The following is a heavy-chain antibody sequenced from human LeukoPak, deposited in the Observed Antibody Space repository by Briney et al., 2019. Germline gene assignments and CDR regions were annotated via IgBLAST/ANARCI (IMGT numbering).Heavy chain of an antibody. J-gene: IGHJ4*02. V-gene: IGHV4-34*01. D-gene: IGHD5-12*01. Sequence: SETLSLTCAVYGGSFSGYYWSWIRQPPGKGLEWIGEINHSGSTNYNPSLKSRATISVDTSKNQFSLKLSSVTAADTAVYYCARTRYSGYDFWRYYFDYWGQGTLVTVSS. CDR3: ARTRYSGYDFWRYYFDY. CDR2: INHSGST. CDR1: GGSFSGYY.